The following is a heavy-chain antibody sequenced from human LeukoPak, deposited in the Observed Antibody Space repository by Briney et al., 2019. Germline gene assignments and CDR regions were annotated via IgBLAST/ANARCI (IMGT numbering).Heavy chain of an antibody. D-gene: IGHD4-17*01. Sequence: GGSLRLSCAASGFTFSSYAMSWVRQAPGKGLEWVSAISGSGGSTYYADSVKGRFTISRDNSKNTLYLQMNSLRSEDTAVYYCARDNDYGDYVSPFDYWGQGTLVTVSS. CDR2: ISGSGGST. J-gene: IGHJ4*02. CDR3: ARDNDYGDYVSPFDY. CDR1: GFTFSSYA. V-gene: IGHV3-23*01.